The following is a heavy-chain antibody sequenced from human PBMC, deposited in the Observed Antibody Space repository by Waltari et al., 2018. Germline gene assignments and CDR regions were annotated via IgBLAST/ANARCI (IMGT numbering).Heavy chain of an antibody. D-gene: IGHD1-26*01. Sequence: QVQLQESGPGLVKPSETLSLTCTVSGGSISSYYWSWLRQPPGKGLEWIGYIYYSGSTNYNPSLKSRVTISVDTSKNQFSLKLSSVTAADTAVYYCARRTGSYLTAFDIWGQGTMVTVSS. V-gene: IGHV4-59*01. CDR3: ARRTGSYLTAFDI. CDR1: GGSISSYY. J-gene: IGHJ3*02. CDR2: IYYSGST.